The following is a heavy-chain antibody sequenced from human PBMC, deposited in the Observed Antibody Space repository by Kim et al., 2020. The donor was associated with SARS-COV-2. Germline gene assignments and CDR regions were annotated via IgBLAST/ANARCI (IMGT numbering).Heavy chain of an antibody. CDR2: ISSSSSYI. J-gene: IGHJ6*03. CDR1: GFTFSSYS. V-gene: IGHV3-21*01. D-gene: IGHD1-1*01. Sequence: GGSLRLSCAASGFTFSSYSMNWVRQAPGKGLEWVSSISSSSSYIYYADSVKGRSTISRDNAKNSLYLEMNSLRAEDTAVYYCARGVRLEIYYYYYMDVRGKGTAVTVAS. CDR3: ARGVRLEIYYYYYMDV.